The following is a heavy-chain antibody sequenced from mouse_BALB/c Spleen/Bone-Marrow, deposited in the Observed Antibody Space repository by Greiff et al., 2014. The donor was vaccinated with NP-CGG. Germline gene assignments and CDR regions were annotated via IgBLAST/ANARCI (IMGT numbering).Heavy chain of an antibody. Sequence: VQLQQSGAELAKPGASVTMSCKASGYTLSTYWMHWVNQRPGQGLEWIGYINPRTGFTEYSPKFRDKATFTVDNSSSTAYMRLSSLTSEDSAIYYCARLAYSGDYPAWFAYWGQGTLVTVSA. CDR2: INPRTGFT. CDR3: ARLAYSGDYPAWFAY. D-gene: IGHD2-13*01. CDR1: GYTLSTYW. J-gene: IGHJ3*01. V-gene: IGHV1-7*01.